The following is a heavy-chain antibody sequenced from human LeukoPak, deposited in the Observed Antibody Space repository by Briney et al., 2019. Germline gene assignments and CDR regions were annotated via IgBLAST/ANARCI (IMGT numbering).Heavy chain of an antibody. CDR2: IYYSGTT. Sequence: SETLSLTCTVSGGSIGSSSYYWGWIRQPPGKGMEWIVSIYYSGTTYYNPSLKSRVTISVDTSKNHFSLKLNSVTAADTAVYYCARRGVAARLENWFDPWGQGTLVTVSS. CDR3: ARRGVAARLENWFDP. J-gene: IGHJ5*02. CDR1: GGSIGSSSYY. D-gene: IGHD6-6*01. V-gene: IGHV4-39*01.